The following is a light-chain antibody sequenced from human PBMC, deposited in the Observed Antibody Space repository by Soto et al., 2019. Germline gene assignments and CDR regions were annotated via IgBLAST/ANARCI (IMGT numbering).Light chain of an antibody. CDR1: SGSIASNY. CDR3: QSYDSSNRV. Sequence: NFMLTQPHSVSESPGKTVTMSCTGSSGSIASNYVQWYQQRPGSAPTTVIYEDNRRPSGVPDRFSGSIDSSSNSASLTISGLKTEDEADYYCQSYDSSNRVFGGGTKLTVL. CDR2: EDN. J-gene: IGLJ2*01. V-gene: IGLV6-57*02.